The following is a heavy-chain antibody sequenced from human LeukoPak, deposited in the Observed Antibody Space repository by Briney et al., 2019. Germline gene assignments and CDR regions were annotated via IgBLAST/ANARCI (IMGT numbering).Heavy chain of an antibody. D-gene: IGHD3-9*01. CDR1: GYTFTSYY. J-gene: IGHJ1*01. CDR3: ATDILTGYALFQH. Sequence: ASVKVSCKASGYTFTSYYMHWVRQAPGQGLEWMGIINPSGGSTSYAQKFQGRVTMTRGTSTSTVYMELSSLRSEDTAVYYCATDILTGYALFQHWGQGTLVTVSS. CDR2: INPSGGST. V-gene: IGHV1-46*01.